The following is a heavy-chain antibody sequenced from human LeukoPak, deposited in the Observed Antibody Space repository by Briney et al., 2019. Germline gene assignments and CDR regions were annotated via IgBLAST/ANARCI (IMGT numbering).Heavy chain of an antibody. Sequence: GGSLRLSCAASGFTFSSYAMHWVRQAPGKGLEWVAVISYDGSNKYYADSVKGRFTISRDNSKSTLYLQMNSLRAEDTAVFYCARGGHRWLVQPYGLDVWGQGTTVTVSS. V-gene: IGHV3-30*04. CDR3: ARGGHRWLVQPYGLDV. CDR2: ISYDGSNK. CDR1: GFTFSSYA. D-gene: IGHD6-19*01. J-gene: IGHJ6*02.